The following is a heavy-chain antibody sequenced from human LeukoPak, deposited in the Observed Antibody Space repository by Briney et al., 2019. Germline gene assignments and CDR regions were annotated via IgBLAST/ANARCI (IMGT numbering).Heavy chain of an antibody. Sequence: PSETLSLTCTVSGGSISSGSYYWGWIRQPPGTGLEWIGSIYYSGSTYYNPSLKSRVTISVDTSKNQFSLKLSSVTAADTAVYYCARKGYCSGGSCYRWFDPWGQGTLVTVSS. D-gene: IGHD2-15*01. J-gene: IGHJ5*02. CDR3: ARKGYCSGGSCYRWFDP. CDR1: GGSISSGSYY. V-gene: IGHV4-39*01. CDR2: IYYSGST.